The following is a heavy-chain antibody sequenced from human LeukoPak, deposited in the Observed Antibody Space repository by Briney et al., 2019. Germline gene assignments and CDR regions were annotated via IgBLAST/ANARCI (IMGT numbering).Heavy chain of an antibody. CDR2: IYYSGST. CDR1: GGSISSYY. V-gene: IGHV4-39*01. D-gene: IGHD3-22*01. J-gene: IGHJ4*02. Sequence: SETLSLTCTVSGGSISSYYWGWIRQPPGKGLEWIGSIYYSGSTYYNPSLKSRVTISVDTSKNQFSLKLSSVTAADTAVYYCAREPKYYYDSSGYLSYWGQGTLVTVSS. CDR3: AREPKYYYDSSGYLSY.